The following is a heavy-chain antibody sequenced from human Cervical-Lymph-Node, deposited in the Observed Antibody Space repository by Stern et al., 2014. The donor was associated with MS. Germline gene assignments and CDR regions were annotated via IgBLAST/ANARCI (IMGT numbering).Heavy chain of an antibody. CDR2: IWYDGSNK. D-gene: IGHD1-26*01. Sequence: VQLVESGGGVVQPGRSLRLSCAASGFTFSSYGMHWVRQAPGKGLEWVAVIWYDGSNKYYADSVKGRFTISRDNSKITLYLQMNSLRAEDTAVYYCARGGGSWGYFDYWGQGTLVTVSS. CDR1: GFTFSSYG. V-gene: IGHV3-33*01. CDR3: ARGGGSWGYFDY. J-gene: IGHJ4*02.